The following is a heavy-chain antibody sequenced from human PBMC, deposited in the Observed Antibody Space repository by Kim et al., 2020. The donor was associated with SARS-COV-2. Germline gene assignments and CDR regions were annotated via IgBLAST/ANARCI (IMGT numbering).Heavy chain of an antibody. Sequence: SETLSLTCAVYGGSFSGYYWSWIRQPPGKGLEWIGEINHSGSTNYNPSLKSRVTISVDTSKNQFSLKLSSVTAADTAVYYCARGISRSSSGYYDWGQGTLVTVSS. V-gene: IGHV4-34*01. CDR2: INHSGST. CDR1: GGSFSGYY. CDR3: ARGISRSSSGYYD. J-gene: IGHJ4*02. D-gene: IGHD3-22*01.